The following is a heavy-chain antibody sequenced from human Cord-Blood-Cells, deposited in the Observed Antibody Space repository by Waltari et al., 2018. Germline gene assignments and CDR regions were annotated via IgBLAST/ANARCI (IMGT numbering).Heavy chain of an antibody. Sequence: QVQLVQSGAEVKKPGASVKVSCKASGYTFTSYYVHWVRQAPGQGLEWMGRINPSGGSTSDAKKFQVRCTMTRDTPTVTVYVELISLRSEDTAVYYCARALTGDILSGYYDDFDIWGQGTMVTVSS. J-gene: IGHJ3*02. CDR1: GYTFTSYY. CDR2: INPSGGST. D-gene: IGHD3-9*01. CDR3: ARALTGDILSGYYDDFDI. V-gene: IGHV1-46*01.